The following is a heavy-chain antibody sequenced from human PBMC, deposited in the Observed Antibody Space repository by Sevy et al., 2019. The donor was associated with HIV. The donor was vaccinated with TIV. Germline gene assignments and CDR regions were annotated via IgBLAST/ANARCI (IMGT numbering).Heavy chain of an antibody. CDR3: AKLGSTTLTTSDAFDI. CDR2: ISSSGSNI. Sequence: GGSLRLSCAASGFTFSSYSMNWVRQAPGKGLEWVSSISSSGSNIYYADSVKGRFTISRDNSKSTLYLQMNSLRDEDTGVYFCAKLGSTTLTTSDAFDIWGQGTLVTVSS. V-gene: IGHV3-21*01. CDR1: GFTFSSYS. D-gene: IGHD4-17*01. J-gene: IGHJ3*02.